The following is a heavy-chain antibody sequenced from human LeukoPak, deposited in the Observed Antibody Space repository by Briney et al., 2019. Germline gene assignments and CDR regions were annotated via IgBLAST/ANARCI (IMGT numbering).Heavy chain of an antibody. D-gene: IGHD3-10*02. CDR1: GFTFSAYA. CDR2: IGSDNRP. CDR3: ASALHYYVAMDV. J-gene: IGHJ6*02. V-gene: IGHV3-23*05. Sequence: PGGSLRLSCEASGFTFSAYAMTWVRQAPGQGLEWVSSIGSDNRPHYSESVKGRFAISRDNSKSMLFLQLNSLRAEDTALYYCASALHYYVAMDVWGQGTPVTVSS.